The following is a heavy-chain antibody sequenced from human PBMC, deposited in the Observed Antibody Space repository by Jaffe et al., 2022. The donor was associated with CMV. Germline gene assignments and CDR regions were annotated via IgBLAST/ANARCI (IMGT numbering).Heavy chain of an antibody. Sequence: EVQLVESGGGLVQPGGSLRLSCAASGFTFSGYWMHWVRQAPGKGLVWVSHIKSDGSITNYADSVKGRFTISRDNAKNTLYLQMNSLRAEDTAVYYCAREVGTTDYWGQGTLVTVSS. J-gene: IGHJ4*02. CDR2: IKSDGSIT. CDR3: AREVGTTDY. CDR1: GFTFSGYW. D-gene: IGHD1-1*01. V-gene: IGHV3-74*01.